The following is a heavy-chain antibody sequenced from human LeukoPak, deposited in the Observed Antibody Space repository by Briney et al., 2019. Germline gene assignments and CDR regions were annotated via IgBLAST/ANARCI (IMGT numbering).Heavy chain of an antibody. V-gene: IGHV4-34*01. Sequence: SETLSLTCSVSGDSLTSGFYWGWIRKPPGKGLEWIGEINHSGSTNYNPSLKSRVTISVDTSKNQFSLNLSSVTAADTAVYYCARGLDFQHWGQGTLVTVSS. CDR3: ARGLDFQH. J-gene: IGHJ1*01. CDR2: INHSGST. CDR1: GDSLTSGFY.